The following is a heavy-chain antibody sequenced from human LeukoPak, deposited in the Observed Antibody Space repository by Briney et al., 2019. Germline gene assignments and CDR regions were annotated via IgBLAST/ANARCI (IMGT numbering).Heavy chain of an antibody. CDR3: ARDTNRFGVDV. J-gene: IGHJ6*02. Sequence: GGSLRLSCAASGFTFSSSYMSWVRQAPGKGLEWVSVLYSGGTTYYADSVTGRFTISRDNSKNTLYLQMNSLRAKDTAVYYCARDTNRFGVDVWGQGTTVTVSS. CDR2: LYSGGTT. D-gene: IGHD1-1*01. V-gene: IGHV3-53*01. CDR1: GFTFSSSY.